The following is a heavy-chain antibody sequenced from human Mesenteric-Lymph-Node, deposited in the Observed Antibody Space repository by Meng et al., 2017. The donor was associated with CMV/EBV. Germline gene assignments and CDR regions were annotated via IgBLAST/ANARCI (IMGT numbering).Heavy chain of an antibody. V-gene: IGHV1-18*04. J-gene: IGHJ2*01. CDR3: AKGYGSETYTAARYRYFDL. D-gene: IGHD3-10*01. CDR1: FTRYG. CDR2: IRAYHGNT. Sequence: FTRYGISWVRQAPGQGLEWMGWIRAYHGNTNYAQKLQGRVTMTTDTSTSTAYMELRSLRSDDTAVYYCAKGYGSETYTAARYRYFDLWGRGTLVTVSS.